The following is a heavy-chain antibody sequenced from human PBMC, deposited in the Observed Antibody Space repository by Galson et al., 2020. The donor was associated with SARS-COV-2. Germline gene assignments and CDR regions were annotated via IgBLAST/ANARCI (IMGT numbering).Heavy chain of an antibody. CDR1: GGSISSSSYY. D-gene: IGHD3-3*01. Sequence: SQTLSLPCTVSGGSISSSSYYWGWIRQPPGKGLEWIGSIYYSGSTYYNPSLKSRVTISVDTSKNQFSLKLSSVTAADTAVYYCARDLTSHYEFWSGHHYWFDPWGQGTLVTVSS. V-gene: IGHV4-39*07. CDR3: ARDLTSHYEFWSGHHYWFDP. J-gene: IGHJ5*02. CDR2: IYYSGST.